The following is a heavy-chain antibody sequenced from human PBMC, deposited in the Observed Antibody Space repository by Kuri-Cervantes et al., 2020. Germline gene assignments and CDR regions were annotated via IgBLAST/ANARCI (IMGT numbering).Heavy chain of an antibody. V-gene: IGHV4-34*01. J-gene: IGHJ5*02. CDR1: GGSFSGYY. D-gene: IGHD3-22*01. Sequence: SETLSLTCAVYGGSFSGYYWSWIRRPPGKGLEWIGEINHSGSTNYNPSLKSRVTISVDTSKNQFSLKLSSVTAADTAVYYCAGRRGRGYYDSSGYWFDPWGQGTLVTVSS. CDR2: INHSGST. CDR3: AGRRGRGYYDSSGYWFDP.